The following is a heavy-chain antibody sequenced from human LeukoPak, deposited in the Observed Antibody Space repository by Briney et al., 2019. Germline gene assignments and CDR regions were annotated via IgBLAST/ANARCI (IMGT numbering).Heavy chain of an antibody. CDR2: LYYSGSA. CDR1: GGSISSNNYY. CDR3: ARTYDYIWGSFRSHSFDS. Sequence: SETLSLTCTVSGGSISSNNYYWGWIRQPPGKGLEWIGSLYYSGSAYYNPSLKSRVTISVDAYKNQFSLKLSSVTAADTGVYYCARTYDYIWGSFRSHSFDSWGQGTLVTVSS. J-gene: IGHJ4*02. D-gene: IGHD3-16*02. V-gene: IGHV4-39*01.